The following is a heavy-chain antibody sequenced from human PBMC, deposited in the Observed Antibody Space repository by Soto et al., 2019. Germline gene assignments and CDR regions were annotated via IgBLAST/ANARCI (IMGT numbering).Heavy chain of an antibody. J-gene: IGHJ4*02. V-gene: IGHV3-23*01. Sequence: GGSLRLSCAASGFFFSSYAMSWVRQAPGKGLEWVSGIGGSGGYKSYADSVKGRFTISRDNSKNTLYLQMESLGAEDTAVYYCAKDAAMVSSTFNYFDYWGQGTQVTVSS. CDR1: GFFFSSYA. D-gene: IGHD6-13*01. CDR3: AKDAAMVSSTFNYFDY. CDR2: IGGSGGYK.